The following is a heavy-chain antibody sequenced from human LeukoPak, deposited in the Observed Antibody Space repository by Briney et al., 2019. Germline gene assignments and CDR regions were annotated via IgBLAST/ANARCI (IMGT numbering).Heavy chain of an antibody. CDR2: MNPNSGNT. D-gene: IGHD6-13*01. CDR1: GYTFTSYD. J-gene: IGHJ1*01. Sequence: ASVKVSCKASGYTFTSYDINWVRQAPGQGLEWMGWMNPNSGNTGYAQKFQGRVSMTRDTSTSTAYMELSSLTSEDTTVYYCARGEGSRWTQRGYFQYWGQGTLVTVSS. CDR3: ARGEGSRWTQRGYFQY. V-gene: IGHV1-8*01.